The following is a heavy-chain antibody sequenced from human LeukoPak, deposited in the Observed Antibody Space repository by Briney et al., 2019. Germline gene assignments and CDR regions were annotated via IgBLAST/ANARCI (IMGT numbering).Heavy chain of an antibody. CDR2: MYYSGST. CDR1: GGSISHYY. J-gene: IGHJ4*02. CDR3: ASGSWSSYYFHY. Sequence: SETLSLTCTVSGGSISHYYWTWIRQPPGKGLEWIGFMYYSGSTNYNPSLKSRVTISVDTSKNQFSLKLRSVTAADTAVYYCASGSWSSYYFHYWGQGTLVTVSS. V-gene: IGHV4-59*01. D-gene: IGHD6-6*01.